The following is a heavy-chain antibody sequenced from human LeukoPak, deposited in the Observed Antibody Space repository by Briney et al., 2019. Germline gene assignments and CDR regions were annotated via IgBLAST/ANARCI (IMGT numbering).Heavy chain of an antibody. Sequence: GASVKVSCKVSGYTLTELSIHWVRQAPGKGLEWMGGFDPEDGETIYAQKFQGRVTMTEDTSTDTAYMELSSLRSEDTAVYYCATLLHVQIVPQYWFDPWGQGTLVTVSS. V-gene: IGHV1-24*01. CDR1: GYTLTELS. J-gene: IGHJ5*02. CDR3: ATLLHVQIVPQYWFDP. CDR2: FDPEDGET. D-gene: IGHD2-2*01.